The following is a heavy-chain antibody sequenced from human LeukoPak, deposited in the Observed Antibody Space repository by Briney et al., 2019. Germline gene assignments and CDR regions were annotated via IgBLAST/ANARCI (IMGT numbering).Heavy chain of an antibody. V-gene: IGHV1-18*01. Sequence: ASVNDSCKASGYTFPSYGISWVRQAPGQELEWMGWIRASNGNTNQAQKLQGRATMTTDTSTSTAYMELRSLRSDDTAVHYCARHERWLQSDAFDIWGQGTMVTVSS. CDR2: IRASNGNT. CDR1: GYTFPSYG. CDR3: ARHERWLQSDAFDI. J-gene: IGHJ3*02. D-gene: IGHD5-24*01.